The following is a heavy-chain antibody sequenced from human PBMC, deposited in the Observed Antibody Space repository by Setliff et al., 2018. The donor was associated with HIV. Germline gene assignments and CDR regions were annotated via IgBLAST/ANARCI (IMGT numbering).Heavy chain of an antibody. D-gene: IGHD3-22*01. J-gene: IGHJ3*02. Sequence: SETLSLTCIVSGYSIKNGYYWGWIRQSPGKGLEWIGSIFHTANMQYNPSLKSRVSISVDTSKNQFSLKLNSMTAADTALYYCARDRGYYDSSGHRTGVFDIWGQGTMVTVSS. CDR2: IFHTANM. V-gene: IGHV4-38-2*02. CDR3: ARDRGYYDSSGHRTGVFDI. CDR1: GYSIKNGYY.